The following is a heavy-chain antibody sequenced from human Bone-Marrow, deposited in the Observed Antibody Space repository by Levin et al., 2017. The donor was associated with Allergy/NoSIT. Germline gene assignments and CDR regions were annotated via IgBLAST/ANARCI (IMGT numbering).Heavy chain of an antibody. J-gene: IGHJ4*02. V-gene: IGHV4-31*03. Sequence: SETLSLTCTVPGGSISSGGYYWSWIRQHPGKGLEWIGYIYYSGSTYYNPSLKSRVTISVDTSKNQFSLKLSSVTAADTAVYYCARGSPVHNFDYWGQGTLVTVSS. CDR2: IYYSGST. CDR1: GGSISSGGYY. CDR3: ARGSPVHNFDY.